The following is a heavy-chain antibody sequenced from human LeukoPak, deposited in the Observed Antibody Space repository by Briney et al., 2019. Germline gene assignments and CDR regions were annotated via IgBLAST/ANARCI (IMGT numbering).Heavy chain of an antibody. Sequence: SQTLSLTCTVSGGSISSHYWSWIRQPPRKGLEWIGYIYYSGSTNYNPSLTSRVTISVQTSKKQFSLNLSSVTAADMAVYYCARSFGTAYYSYYMDVWGKGTTVTVSS. D-gene: IGHD6-13*01. J-gene: IGHJ6*03. CDR3: ARSFGTAYYSYYMDV. CDR2: IYYSGST. V-gene: IGHV4-59*11. CDR1: GGSISSHY.